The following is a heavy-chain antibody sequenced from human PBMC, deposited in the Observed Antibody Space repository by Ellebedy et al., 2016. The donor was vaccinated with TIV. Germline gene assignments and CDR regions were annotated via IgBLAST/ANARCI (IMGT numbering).Heavy chain of an antibody. V-gene: IGHV1-2*04. Sequence: AASVKVSCQASGYTFTDYYMHWVRQAPGQGLEWMGWINPNSGGTNFAQKFQGWVTMTRDTSINTAYMELGRLRSDDTAVYYCARGMVGDYYDSSAYYDYWGQGTLVTVSS. CDR1: GYTFTDYY. D-gene: IGHD3-22*01. CDR2: INPNSGGT. CDR3: ARGMVGDYYDSSAYYDY. J-gene: IGHJ4*02.